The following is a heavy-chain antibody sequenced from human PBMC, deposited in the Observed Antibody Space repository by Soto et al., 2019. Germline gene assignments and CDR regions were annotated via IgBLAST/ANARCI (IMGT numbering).Heavy chain of an antibody. V-gene: IGHV1-69*19. D-gene: IGHD3-10*01. J-gene: IGHJ4*02. Sequence: QVQLVQSGAEMKKPGSSVKVSCQSSGGTFNTYAMNWVRQAPGQGPEWMGDISPMFGAANYAPKFQGRVTITADESTGTSYMHLSSLSSEGTALYFCAREVQVHTPAFVYWGQGTLVTVSS. CDR2: ISPMFGAA. CDR3: AREVQVHTPAFVY. CDR1: GGTFNTYA.